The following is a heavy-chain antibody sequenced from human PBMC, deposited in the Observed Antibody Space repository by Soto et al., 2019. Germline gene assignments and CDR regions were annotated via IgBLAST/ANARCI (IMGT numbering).Heavy chain of an antibody. CDR2: VYSTGTT. V-gene: IGHV4-61*08. CDR1: GESVSSSGFY. CDR3: ERLSKLVAPKDCGRAYFFAMDV. Sequence: SETLSLTCAVSGESVSSSGFYWTWIRQPPGKPLEWIGYVYSTGTTNYSPSLKSRVDMSVDTSENQFSLKLRSVTAADAAVDFGERLSKLVAPKDCGRAYFFAMDVWGHGTTVTVSS. J-gene: IGHJ6*02. D-gene: IGHD2-21*01.